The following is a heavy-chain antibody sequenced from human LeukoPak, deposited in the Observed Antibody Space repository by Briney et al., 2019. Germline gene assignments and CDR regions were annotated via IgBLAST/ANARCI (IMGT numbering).Heavy chain of an antibody. J-gene: IGHJ4*02. CDR3: AKDLYIGMTAIFIDY. D-gene: IGHD3-9*01. CDR1: GFTFSSYS. V-gene: IGHV3-21*04. CDR2: ISSSSSYI. Sequence: GSLRLSCAASGFTFSSYSVNWVRQAPGKGLEWVSSISSSSSYIYYADSVKGRFTISRDNAKNSLYLQMNSLRAEDTAVYYCAKDLYIGMTAIFIDYWGQGTLVTVSS.